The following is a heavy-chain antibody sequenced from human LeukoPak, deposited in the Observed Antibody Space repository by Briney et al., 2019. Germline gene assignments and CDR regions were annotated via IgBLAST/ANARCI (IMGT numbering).Heavy chain of an antibody. D-gene: IGHD3-10*01. J-gene: IGHJ4*02. CDR2: INHSGST. CDR1: GGSYSGYY. V-gene: IGHV4-34*01. Sequence: SETLSLTCAVYGGSYSGYYWSWIRQPPGKGLEWIGEINHSGSTNYNPSLKSRVTISVDTSKNQFSLKLSSVTAADTAVYYCARHRTMVRGVIHGFDYWGQGTLVTVSS. CDR3: ARHRTMVRGVIHGFDY.